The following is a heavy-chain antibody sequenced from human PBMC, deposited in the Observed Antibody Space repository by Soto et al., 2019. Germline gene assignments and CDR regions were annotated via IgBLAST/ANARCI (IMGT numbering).Heavy chain of an antibody. D-gene: IGHD4-4*01. CDR1: GFTFTNYW. CDR2: MKPDGGEI. Sequence: GGSLRLSYVASGFTFTNYWMSWVRQPPGKGLERVANMKPDGGEINYVDSVKGRFTISRDNAKNLMYLQMNSLSVEDTAVYYCGRDRGYSSFDYWGQGTPVTVSS. V-gene: IGHV3-7*03. CDR3: GRDRGYSSFDY. J-gene: IGHJ4*02.